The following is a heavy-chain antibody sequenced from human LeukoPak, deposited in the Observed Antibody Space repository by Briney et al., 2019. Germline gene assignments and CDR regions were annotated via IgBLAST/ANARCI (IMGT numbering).Heavy chain of an antibody. D-gene: IGHD3-10*01. CDR2: INSDGSRT. V-gene: IGHV3-74*01. CDR3: ARDLSTSGTYHTRFDY. Sequence: GGSLRLSCAASGFTFSSYWMHWVRQAPGKGLVWVSRINSDGSRTSYADSVKGRFTISRDNAKNTLHLQMNSLRAEDTAVYYCARDLSTSGTYHTRFDYWGQGTLVTVSS. CDR1: GFTFSSYW. J-gene: IGHJ4*02.